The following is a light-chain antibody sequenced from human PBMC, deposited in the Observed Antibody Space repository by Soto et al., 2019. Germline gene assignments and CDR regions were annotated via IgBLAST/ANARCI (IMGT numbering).Light chain of an antibody. V-gene: IGKV1-39*01. CDR3: QQSYSTPLT. CDR1: QNITNF. CDR2: AAS. J-gene: IGKJ4*01. Sequence: DIQMTQSPSSLSASVGDRVTITCRASQNITNFLNWYQQKPGKAPKLLIYAASSLQSGVPSRFSGSRSGTDFILTISSLQPEDFGTYYCQQSYSTPLTFGGGTKVDIK.